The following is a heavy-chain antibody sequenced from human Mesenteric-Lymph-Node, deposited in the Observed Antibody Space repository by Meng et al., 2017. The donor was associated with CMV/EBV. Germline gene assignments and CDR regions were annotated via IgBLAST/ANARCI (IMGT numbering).Heavy chain of an antibody. V-gene: IGHV1-2*02. CDR2: INPNSGGT. D-gene: IGHD1-26*01. CDR3: ASPNSPMSRIVGASTFGSDWYFDL. Sequence: ASVKVSCKASGYTFSSYYIHWVRQAPGQGLEWMGWINPNSGGTNYAQKFQGRVTMTRDTSISTAYMELSRLRSDDTAVYYCASPNSPMSRIVGASTFGSDWYFDLWGRGTLVTVSS. J-gene: IGHJ2*01. CDR1: GYTFSSYY.